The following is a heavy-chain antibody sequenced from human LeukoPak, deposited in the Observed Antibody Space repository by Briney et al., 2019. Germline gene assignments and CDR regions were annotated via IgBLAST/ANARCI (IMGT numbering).Heavy chain of an antibody. CDR1: GYTFTSYG. Sequence: ASVKVSCKASGYTFTSYGISWVRQAPGQGLEWMGIINPSGGSTSYAQKFQGRVTMTRDTSTSTVYMELSSLRSEDTAVYYCARDGTGTHPYWGQGTLVTVSS. D-gene: IGHD1-7*01. J-gene: IGHJ4*02. V-gene: IGHV1-46*01. CDR3: ARDGTGTHPY. CDR2: INPSGGST.